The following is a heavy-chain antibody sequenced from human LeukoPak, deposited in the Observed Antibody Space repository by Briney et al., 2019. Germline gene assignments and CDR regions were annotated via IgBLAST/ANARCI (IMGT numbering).Heavy chain of an antibody. V-gene: IGHV3-11*06. Sequence: PGGSLRLSCAASGFTFSDYYMSWIRQAPGKGLEWVSYISSSSSYTNYADSVKGRFTISRDNAKNSLYLQMNSLRAEDTAVYYCARVATYYYGSSGYRYDAFDIWDQGTMVTVSS. CDR1: GFTFSDYY. CDR2: ISSSSSYT. D-gene: IGHD3-22*01. J-gene: IGHJ3*02. CDR3: ARVATYYYGSSGYRYDAFDI.